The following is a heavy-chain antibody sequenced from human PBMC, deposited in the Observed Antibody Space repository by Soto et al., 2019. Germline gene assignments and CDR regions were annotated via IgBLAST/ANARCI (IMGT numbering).Heavy chain of an antibody. V-gene: IGHV1-69*01. CDR1: GDTFSSYA. Sequence: QVQLVQSGAEVKKPGSSVKVSCKASGDTFSSYAINWVRQAPGQGLEWMGGIIPMFGTANYAQKFKGRVTITAGESTSTVYMELSSLRSEDTAVYDCARVGPAHYYDSSGYYSPLDYWGQGTLVTVSS. CDR3: ARVGPAHYYDSSGYYSPLDY. J-gene: IGHJ4*02. CDR2: IIPMFGTA. D-gene: IGHD3-22*01.